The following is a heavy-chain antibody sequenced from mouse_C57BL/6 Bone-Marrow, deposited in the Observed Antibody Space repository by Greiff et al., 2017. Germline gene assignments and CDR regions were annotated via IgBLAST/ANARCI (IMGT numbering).Heavy chain of an antibody. J-gene: IGHJ2*01. V-gene: IGHV1-64*01. CDR3: ARENYDGPFDY. CDR2: IHPNSGST. CDR1: GYTFTSYW. Sequence: QVQLKQPGAELVKPGASVKLSCKASGYTFTSYWMHWVKQRPGQGLEWIGMIHPNSGSTNYNEKFKSKATLTVDKSSSTAYMQLSSLTSEDSAVSYCARENYDGPFDYWGQGTTLTVSS. D-gene: IGHD2-4*01.